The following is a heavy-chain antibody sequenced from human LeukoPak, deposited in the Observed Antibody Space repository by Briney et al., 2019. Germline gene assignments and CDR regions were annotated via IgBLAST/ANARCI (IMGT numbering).Heavy chain of an antibody. J-gene: IGHJ1*01. Sequence: SETLSLTCAVYGGSFSGYYWSWIRQPPGKGLEWTGEINHSGSTNYNPSLKSRVTISVDTSKNQFSLKLSSVTAADTAVYYCARDRRYYYGSGSYYTLYFQHWGQGTLVTVSS. CDR2: INHSGST. V-gene: IGHV4-34*01. CDR1: GGSFSGYY. D-gene: IGHD3-10*01. CDR3: ARDRRYYYGSGSYYTLYFQH.